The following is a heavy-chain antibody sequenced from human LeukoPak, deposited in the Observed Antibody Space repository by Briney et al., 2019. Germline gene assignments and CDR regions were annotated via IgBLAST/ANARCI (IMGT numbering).Heavy chain of an antibody. J-gene: IGHJ5*02. D-gene: IGHD2-15*01. V-gene: IGHV5-51*01. CDR3: ARQEYCSGGSCYTWFDP. Sequence: GESLKISCKGSEYSFTNYWIGWVRQMPGKGLEWMEIIYPADSDIRYSPSFQGQVTISADKSISTAYLQWSSLKASDTAMYYCARQEYCSGGSCYTWFDPWGQGTLVTVSS. CDR1: EYSFTNYW. CDR2: IYPADSDI.